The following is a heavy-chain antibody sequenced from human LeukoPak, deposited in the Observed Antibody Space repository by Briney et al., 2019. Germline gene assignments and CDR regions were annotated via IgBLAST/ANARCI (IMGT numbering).Heavy chain of an antibody. CDR2: ISWNSGSI. CDR1: GFTFDDYA. Sequence: GGSLRLSCAASGFTFDDYAMPWVRHAPGKGLEWVSGISWNSGSIGYADSVKGRFTISRDNAKNSLYLQMNSLRAEDTALYYCAKQSVVAGYDAFDIWGQGTMVTVSS. V-gene: IGHV3-9*01. D-gene: IGHD6-19*01. CDR3: AKQSVVAGYDAFDI. J-gene: IGHJ3*02.